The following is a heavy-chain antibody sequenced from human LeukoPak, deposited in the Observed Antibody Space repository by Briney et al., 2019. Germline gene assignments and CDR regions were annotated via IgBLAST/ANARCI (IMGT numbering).Heavy chain of an antibody. CDR2: IYYSGST. CDR1: GGSIRSSSYY. Sequence: PSETLSLTXTVSGGSIRSSSYYWGWIRQPPGKGLDWIGSIYYSGSTYYNPSLKSRVTISVDTSKNQFSLKLSSVTAADTAVYYCARRYRGWSKYYFDYWGQGTLVTVSS. J-gene: IGHJ4*02. D-gene: IGHD5-12*01. V-gene: IGHV4-39*01. CDR3: ARRYRGWSKYYFDY.